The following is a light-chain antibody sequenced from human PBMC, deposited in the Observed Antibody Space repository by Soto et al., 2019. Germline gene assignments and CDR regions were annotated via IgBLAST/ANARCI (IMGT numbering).Light chain of an antibody. V-gene: IGLV1-40*01. J-gene: IGLJ1*01. CDR3: QSYDSSLTHV. CDR1: SSNIGAGYD. Sequence: QTVVTQPPSVSGAPGQRVTSSCTGSSSNIGAGYDVHWYQQLPGTAPKLLIYGNSNRPSGVPDRFSGSKSGTSASLAITGLQAEDEADYYCQSYDSSLTHVFGTGTKVTVL. CDR2: GNS.